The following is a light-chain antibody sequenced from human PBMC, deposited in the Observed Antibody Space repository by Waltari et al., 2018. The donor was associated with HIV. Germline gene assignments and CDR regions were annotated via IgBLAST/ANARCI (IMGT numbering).Light chain of an antibody. CDR1: NSVFYSLSNKTY. CDR2: WAS. Sequence: DIVMTQSPESLAVSLGKRATIKCKSSNSVFYSLSNKTYLDWYQQKPGQPPKLLIYWASAREFGVPDRFSGGGSGTDFTLTIRGLQAADMAVYYCQQYYSTPRTFGRGTKVEI. V-gene: IGKV4-1*01. CDR3: QQYYSTPRT. J-gene: IGKJ1*01.